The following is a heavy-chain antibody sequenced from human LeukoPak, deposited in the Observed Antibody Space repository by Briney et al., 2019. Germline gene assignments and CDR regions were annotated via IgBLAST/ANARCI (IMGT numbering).Heavy chain of an antibody. CDR2: INHSGST. Sequence: SETQSLTCADYGGSFSGYYWSWIRQPPGKGLEWIGEINHSGSTNYNPSLKSRVTISVDTSKNQFSLKLSSVTAADTAVYYCARGSSGQTAMANYFDYWGQGTLVTVSS. J-gene: IGHJ4*02. CDR3: ARGSSGQTAMANYFDY. D-gene: IGHD5-18*01. CDR1: GGSFSGYY. V-gene: IGHV4-34*01.